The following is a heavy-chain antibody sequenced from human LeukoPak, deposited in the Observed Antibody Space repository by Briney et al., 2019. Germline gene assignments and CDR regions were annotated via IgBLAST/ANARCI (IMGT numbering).Heavy chain of an antibody. CDR3: ARDLVTVTKGFDI. D-gene: IGHD4-17*01. CDR2: ISHIGRT. Sequence: ASETLSLTCAVSGDSFSSHYWTWIRQSPGTGLEWIGYISHIGRTNYNPSLKSRVTISINTSKHPSPLTLRSVTAADTAVYYCARDLVTVTKGFDIWGQGTMVSVSS. J-gene: IGHJ3*02. CDR1: GDSFSSHY. V-gene: IGHV4-59*11.